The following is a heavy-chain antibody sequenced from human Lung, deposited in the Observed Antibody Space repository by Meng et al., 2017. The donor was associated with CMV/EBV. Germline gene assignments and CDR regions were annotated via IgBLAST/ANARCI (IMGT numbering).Heavy chain of an antibody. V-gene: IGHV3-30*04. CDR2: VSSVGSGK. J-gene: IGHJ6*02. CDR3: ARDESDTAMVTDLYYYYGMDV. CDR1: GFTFKNHA. D-gene: IGHD5-18*01. Sequence: GESXKISCVVSGFTFKNHAMHWVRRAPGKGPEWVAIVSSVGSGKYYADSVKGRFTVSRDNSRSTLYLHMNSLKTEDTAVYYCARDESDTAMVTDLYYYYGMDVXGQGXTVTVSS.